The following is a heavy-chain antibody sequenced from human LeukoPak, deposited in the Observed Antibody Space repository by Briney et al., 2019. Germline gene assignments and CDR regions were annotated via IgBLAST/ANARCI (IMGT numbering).Heavy chain of an antibody. CDR2: IYYSGST. J-gene: IGHJ2*01. D-gene: IGHD1-26*01. V-gene: IGHV4-59*01. Sequence: SETLSLTCTVSGGSISSFYWSWIRQPPGMGLEWIGHIYYSGSTKYNPSFQSRLTVSVDTSKNQISLNLSSVTAADTAVYFCARYASFPRHLDLWGRGTLVTVSS. CDR3: ARYASFPRHLDL. CDR1: GGSISSFY.